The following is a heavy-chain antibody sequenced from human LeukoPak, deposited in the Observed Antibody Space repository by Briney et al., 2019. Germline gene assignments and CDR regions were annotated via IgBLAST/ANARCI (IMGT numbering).Heavy chain of an antibody. V-gene: IGHV3-23*01. CDR2: ISGSGGST. Sequence: GGSLRLSCAASGFTFSSYAMSWVRQAPGKGLEWVSAISGSGGSTYYADSVKGRFTISRDNAKNSLYLQMNSLRAEDTAVYYCARGGYCSSTSCYTLNWFDPWGQGTLVTVSS. CDR1: GFTFSSYA. J-gene: IGHJ5*02. CDR3: ARGGYCSSTSCYTLNWFDP. D-gene: IGHD2-2*02.